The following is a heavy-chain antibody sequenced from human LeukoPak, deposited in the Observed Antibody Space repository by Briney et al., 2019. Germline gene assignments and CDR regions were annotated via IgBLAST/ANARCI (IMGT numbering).Heavy chain of an antibody. CDR3: ARVSRWGNNYYYYMDV. V-gene: IGHV3-9*01. D-gene: IGHD3-16*01. CDR1: GFTFDDYA. Sequence: GRSLRLSCAASGFTFDDYAMHWVRQAPGKGLEWVSGISWNSGSIGYADSVKGRFTISRDNAKNSLYLQMNSLRAEDTAVYYCARVSRWGNNYYYYMDVWGKGTTVTVSS. CDR2: ISWNSGSI. J-gene: IGHJ6*03.